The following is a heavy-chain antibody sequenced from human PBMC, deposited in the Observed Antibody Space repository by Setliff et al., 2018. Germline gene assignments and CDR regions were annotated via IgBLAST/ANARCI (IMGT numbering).Heavy chain of an antibody. CDR1: GYTFTSYG. J-gene: IGHJ5*02. Sequence: ASVKVSCKASGYTFTSYGISWVRQAPGQGLEWMGWISAYNGNTNYAQKLQGRVTMTTDTSTSTAYMELRSLRSDDTAVYYCARGPPPGSYYNGWRFDPWGQGTLVTVSS. CDR2: ISAYNGNT. V-gene: IGHV1-18*01. D-gene: IGHD3-10*01. CDR3: ARGPPPGSYYNGWRFDP.